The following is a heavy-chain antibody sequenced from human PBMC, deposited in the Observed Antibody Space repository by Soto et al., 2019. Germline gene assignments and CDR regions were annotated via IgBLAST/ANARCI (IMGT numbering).Heavy chain of an antibody. CDR3: ARGRASGSYYLLDY. V-gene: IGHV1-2*02. D-gene: IGHD3-10*01. CDR2: INPNSGRT. CDR1: GYTFTAYY. J-gene: IGHJ4*02. Sequence: ASVKVSCKASGYTFTAYYMHWVRQAPGQGLEWMGWINPNSGRTNSAQKFQGRVTMTRDTSISTAYMELRSLRSDDTAVYYCARGRASGSYYLLDYWGQGTLVTVSS.